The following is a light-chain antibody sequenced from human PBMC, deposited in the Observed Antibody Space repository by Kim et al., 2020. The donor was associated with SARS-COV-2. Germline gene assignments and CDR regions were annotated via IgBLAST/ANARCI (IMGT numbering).Light chain of an antibody. CDR1: QSINSMY. CDR3: QQNSSSPFT. J-gene: IGKJ5*01. Sequence: SPGERATLSCRASQSINSMYSTWYQQTGDQAPRLLYCAASSRAAYPAGMFSGSGSGTGFTLTISTQAPEVSAVYCYQQNSSSPFTFGRGTRLEIK. CDR2: AAS. V-gene: IGKV3-20*01.